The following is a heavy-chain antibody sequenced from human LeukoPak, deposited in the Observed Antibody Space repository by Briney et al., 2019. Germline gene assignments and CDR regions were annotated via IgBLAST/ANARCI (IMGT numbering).Heavy chain of an antibody. CDR2: ISNSGNTM. D-gene: IGHD6-19*01. CDR1: GFTFSAYA. Sequence: PGGSLRLSCEASGFTFSAYAMNWVRQAPGKGLEWLSYISNSGNTMYYADSVKGRFTISRDNAKNSVYLQMNSLRAEDTGVYYCARGLAVSSNYWGQGTLVTVAS. V-gene: IGHV3-48*03. CDR3: ARGLAVSSNY. J-gene: IGHJ4*02.